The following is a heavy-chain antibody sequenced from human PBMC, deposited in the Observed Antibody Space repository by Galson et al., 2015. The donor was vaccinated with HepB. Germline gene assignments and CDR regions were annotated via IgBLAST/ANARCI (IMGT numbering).Heavy chain of an antibody. CDR3: ARTDYCSSTSCPHFDY. J-gene: IGHJ4*02. CDR1: GYTFTGSY. CDR2: INPNSGGT. Sequence: SVKVSCKASGYTFTGSYMHWVRQAPGQGLEWMGRINPNSGGTNYAQKFQGRVTMTRDTSISTAYMELSRLRSDDTAVYYCARTDYCSSTSCPHFDYWGQGTLVTVSS. V-gene: IGHV1-2*06. D-gene: IGHD2-2*01.